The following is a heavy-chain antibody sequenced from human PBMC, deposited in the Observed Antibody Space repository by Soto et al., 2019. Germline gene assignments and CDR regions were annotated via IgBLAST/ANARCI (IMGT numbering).Heavy chain of an antibody. CDR3: ARSYDSSKAGFDP. Sequence: SETLSLTCAVSGGSISSSNWWSWIRQPPGKGLEWIGYIYYSGSTYYNPSLKSRVTISVDTSKNQFSLKLSSVTAADTAVYYCARSYDSSKAGFDPWGQGTLVTVSS. D-gene: IGHD3-22*01. V-gene: IGHV4-30-4*01. J-gene: IGHJ5*02. CDR2: IYYSGST. CDR1: GGSISSSNW.